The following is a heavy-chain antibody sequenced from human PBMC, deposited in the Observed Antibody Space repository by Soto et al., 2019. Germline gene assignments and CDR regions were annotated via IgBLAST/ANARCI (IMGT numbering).Heavy chain of an antibody. CDR1: GFTFSSYS. Sequence: GGSLRLSCAASGFTFSSYSLNWVRQAPGKGLEWVSYITSSGTTVYYADSVRGRFTISRDNAKNSLYLQMNSLRDDDTAVYYCARAGSSGWKRIDNWGQGTLVTVSS. J-gene: IGHJ4*02. V-gene: IGHV3-48*02. CDR2: ITSSGTTV. D-gene: IGHD6-19*01. CDR3: ARAGSSGWKRIDN.